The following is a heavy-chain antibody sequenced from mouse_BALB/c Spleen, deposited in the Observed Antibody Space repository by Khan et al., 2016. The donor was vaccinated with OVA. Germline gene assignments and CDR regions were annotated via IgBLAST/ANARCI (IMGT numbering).Heavy chain of an antibody. D-gene: IGHD2-10*01. V-gene: IGHV5-9*02. J-gene: IGHJ3*01. CDR3: TRPSYYGNPWFTY. CDR2: ISSTGSYT. Sequence: VQLKESGGGLVKPGGSLKLSCEVSGFAFNSYDMSWVRQTPEKRLEWVATISSTGSYTYYPDSVKGRFTISRDTARNTLYLQMSSLGSEDTALYYCTRPSYYGNPWFTYWGQGTLVTVSA. CDR1: GFAFNSYD.